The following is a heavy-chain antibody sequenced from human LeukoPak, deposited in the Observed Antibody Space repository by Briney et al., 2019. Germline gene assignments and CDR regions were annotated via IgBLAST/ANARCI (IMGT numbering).Heavy chain of an antibody. J-gene: IGHJ6*02. V-gene: IGHV3-21*01. D-gene: IGHD3-16*01. CDR2: ISSSSSYI. CDR3: ARDFFGVTTNYYYGMDV. Sequence: GGSLRLSCAASGFSFSIYGMNWVRQAPGKGLEWVSSISSSSSYIYYADSVKGRFTISRDNAKNSLYLQMNSLRAEDTAVYYCARDFFGVTTNYYYGMDVWGQGTTVTVSS. CDR1: GFSFSIYG.